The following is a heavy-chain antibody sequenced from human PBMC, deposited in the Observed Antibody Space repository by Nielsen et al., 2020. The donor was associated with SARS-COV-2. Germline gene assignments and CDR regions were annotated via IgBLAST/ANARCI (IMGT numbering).Heavy chain of an antibody. CDR3: AKHRGSPLLDFDY. Sequence: GGSLRLSCAASGFTFSSYSMNWVRQSPGKGLEWVSAISASGASTYYADSVKGRFTISRDNSKNTLYLQMNSLRAEDTAVYYCAKHRGSPLLDFDYWGQGTLVTVSS. CDR2: ISASGAST. V-gene: IGHV3-23*01. J-gene: IGHJ4*02. CDR1: GFTFSSYS. D-gene: IGHD3-10*01.